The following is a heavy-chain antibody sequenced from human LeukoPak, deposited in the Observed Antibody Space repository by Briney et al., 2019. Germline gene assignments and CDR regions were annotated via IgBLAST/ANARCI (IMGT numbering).Heavy chain of an antibody. CDR1: GYTFTSYG. D-gene: IGHD5-12*01. Sequence: ASVKVSCKASGYTFTSYGINWVRQAPGQGLEWMGWISTYDGNTNYAQKLQGRVTMTTDTSTSTAYMELRSLRSDDTAVYYCARDDALVATGSFDYWGQGTLVTVSS. J-gene: IGHJ4*02. CDR3: ARDDALVATGSFDY. V-gene: IGHV1-18*01. CDR2: ISTYDGNT.